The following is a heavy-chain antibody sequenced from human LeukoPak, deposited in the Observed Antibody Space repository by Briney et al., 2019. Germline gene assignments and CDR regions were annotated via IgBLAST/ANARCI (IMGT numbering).Heavy chain of an antibody. CDR3: ARDGIVGSPLFKFDY. Sequence: GGSLRLSCAASGFTFSSYSMNWVRQAPGKGLEWVSSISSSSSYIYYADSVKGRFTISRDNSKNTLYLQMNSLRAEDTAVYYCARDGIVGSPLFKFDYWGQGTLVTVSS. CDR2: ISSSSSYI. V-gene: IGHV3-21*01. D-gene: IGHD1-26*01. J-gene: IGHJ4*02. CDR1: GFTFSSYS.